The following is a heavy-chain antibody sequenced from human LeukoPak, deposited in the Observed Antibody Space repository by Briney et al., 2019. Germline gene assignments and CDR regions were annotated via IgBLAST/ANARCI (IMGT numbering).Heavy chain of an antibody. CDR1: GFTFSSYE. J-gene: IGHJ4*02. CDR3: AKSDYYGSGSYPPGGN. CDR2: ISGSGGST. D-gene: IGHD3-10*01. V-gene: IGHV3-23*01. Sequence: GGSLRLSCAASGFTFSSYEMTWVRQAPGKGLEWVSAISGSGGSTYYADSVKGRFTISRDNSKNTLYLQMNSLRAEDTAVYYCAKSDYYGSGSYPPGGNWGQGTLVTVSS.